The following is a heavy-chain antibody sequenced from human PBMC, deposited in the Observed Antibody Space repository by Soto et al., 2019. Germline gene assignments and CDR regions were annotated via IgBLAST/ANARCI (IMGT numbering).Heavy chain of an antibody. D-gene: IGHD1-1*01. CDR3: ARRAVHSSYFDY. Sequence: GESLKISCKGSGYNFTSYWISWVRQMPGKGLEWMGRIDPSDSYTNYSPSFQGHVTISADKSISTAYLQWSSLKASDTAMYYCARRAVHSSYFDYWGQGTLVTVSS. CDR1: GYNFTSYW. CDR2: IDPSDSYT. V-gene: IGHV5-10-1*01. J-gene: IGHJ4*02.